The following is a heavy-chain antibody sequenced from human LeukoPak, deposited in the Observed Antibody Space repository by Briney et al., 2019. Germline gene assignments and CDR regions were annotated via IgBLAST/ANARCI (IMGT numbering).Heavy chain of an antibody. CDR1: GFTFSSYA. CDR2: ISGSGGST. D-gene: IGHD6-13*01. Sequence: PGGSLRLSCAASGFTFSSYAMSWVRQAPGKGLEWVSAISGSGGSTYYADSVRGRFTISRDNSKNTLYLQMNSLRAEDTAVYYCAKDSGSWYQPNIDYWGQGSLVTVSS. J-gene: IGHJ4*02. CDR3: AKDSGSWYQPNIDY. V-gene: IGHV3-23*01.